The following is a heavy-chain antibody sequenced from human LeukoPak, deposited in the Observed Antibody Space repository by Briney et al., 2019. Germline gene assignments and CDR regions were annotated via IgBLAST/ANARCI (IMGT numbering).Heavy chain of an antibody. CDR1: GFTFNNYG. D-gene: IGHD3-22*01. V-gene: IGHV3-23*01. CDR2: ISGSGGST. J-gene: IGHJ4*02. Sequence: GGSLRLSCAASGFTFNNYGMSWVRQAPGKGLEWVSVISGSGGSTHYADSVKGRFIISRDNSKNTLYLQMNSLRAEDTAVYYCAKDAPLGYYESSGYSDFWGQGTLVTVSS. CDR3: AKDAPLGYYESSGYSDF.